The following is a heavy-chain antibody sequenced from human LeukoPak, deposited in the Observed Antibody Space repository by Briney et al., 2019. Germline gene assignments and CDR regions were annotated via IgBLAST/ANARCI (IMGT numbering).Heavy chain of an antibody. J-gene: IGHJ4*02. D-gene: IGHD3-16*01. Sequence: ASVKVSCKTSGYTFTGYYMHWAGQAPGQGLEWMGWIDPNSGGTNYAQKFQGRVTMTRDTSIGTAYMELSGLTSDDTAVYYCARGYSDRGSLYYFDYWGQGTLVTVSS. V-gene: IGHV1-2*02. CDR3: ARGYSDRGSLYYFDY. CDR1: GYTFTGYY. CDR2: IDPNSGGT.